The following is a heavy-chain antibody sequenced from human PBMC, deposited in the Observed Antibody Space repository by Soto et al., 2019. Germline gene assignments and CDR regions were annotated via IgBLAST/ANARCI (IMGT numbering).Heavy chain of an antibody. D-gene: IGHD3-3*01. Sequence: EVQLVESGGGLVQPGGSLRLSCAASGFTFSSYWMSWVRQAPGKGLEWVANIKQDGSEKYYVDSVKGRFTISRDNAKNSLYLQMNSLRAEDTAVYYCARVDYDFWSGSDYWGQGTLVTVSS. J-gene: IGHJ4*02. V-gene: IGHV3-7*03. CDR1: GFTFSSYW. CDR2: IKQDGSEK. CDR3: ARVDYDFWSGSDY.